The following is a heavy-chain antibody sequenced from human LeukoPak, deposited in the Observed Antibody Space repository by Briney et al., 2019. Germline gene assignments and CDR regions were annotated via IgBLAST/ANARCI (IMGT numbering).Heavy chain of an antibody. CDR2: IFDGETT. Sequence: PSETLSLTCSVSGGSISNGDYYWGWIRQAPGKDLEWIGSIFDGETTHYNPSLKNRATISVDTSKNQFSLKLTSVTAADATMYYCARQLPTAAADTRGYFDYWGQGTVVTVSS. D-gene: IGHD6-25*01. J-gene: IGHJ4*01. V-gene: IGHV4-39*07. CDR3: ARQLPTAAADTRGYFDY. CDR1: GGSISNGDYY.